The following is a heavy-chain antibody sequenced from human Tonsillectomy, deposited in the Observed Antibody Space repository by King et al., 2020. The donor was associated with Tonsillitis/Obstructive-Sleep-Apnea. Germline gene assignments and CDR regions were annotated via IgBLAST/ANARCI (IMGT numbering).Heavy chain of an antibody. CDR2: ISSSGSNI. J-gene: IGHJ5*02. V-gene: IGHV3-48*03. D-gene: IGHD5-12*01. CDR3: AVCREIVATTYNWFDP. Sequence: VQLVESGGGLVQPGGSLRLSCAASGFTFSSYEMNWVRQAPGKGLEWVSYISSSGSNIYYADSVKGRFTISRDNAKNSLYLQMNSLRAEDTAVYYCAVCREIVATTYNWFDPWGQGTLVTVSS. CDR1: GFTFSSYE.